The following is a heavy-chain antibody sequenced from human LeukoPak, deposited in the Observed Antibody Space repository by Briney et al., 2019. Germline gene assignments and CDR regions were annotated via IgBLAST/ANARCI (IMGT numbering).Heavy chain of an antibody. D-gene: IGHD2-15*01. CDR2: IYPGDSDT. CDR1: GYSFTSYW. CDR3: ARGYCSGGSCYSGYYYYYMDV. V-gene: IGHV5-51*01. J-gene: IGHJ6*03. Sequence: GESLKISCKGSGYSFTSYWIGWVRQMPGKGLEWMGIIYPGDSDTRYSPSFQGQVTISADKSISTAYLQWSSLKASDTAMYYCARGYCSGGSCYSGYYYYYMDVWGKGTTVTVSS.